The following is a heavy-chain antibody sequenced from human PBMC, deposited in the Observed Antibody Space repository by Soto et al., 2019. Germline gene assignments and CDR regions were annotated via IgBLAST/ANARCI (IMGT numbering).Heavy chain of an antibody. CDR1: GFTFSNAW. Sequence: GGSLRLSCAASGFTFSNAWMNWVRQAPGKGLEWVGRIKSKTVGGTTDYAAPVKGRFTISRDDSKNTLYLQMNSLKTEDTAVYYCTTNYYDSSGQITGAFDIWGQGTMVTVSS. CDR2: IKSKTVGGTT. CDR3: TTNYYDSSGQITGAFDI. V-gene: IGHV3-15*07. J-gene: IGHJ3*02. D-gene: IGHD3-22*01.